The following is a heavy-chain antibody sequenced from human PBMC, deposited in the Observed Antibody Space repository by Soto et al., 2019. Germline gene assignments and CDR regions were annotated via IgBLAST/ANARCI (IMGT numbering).Heavy chain of an antibody. CDR3: AKDRRMGSGWYDRFDWFDP. CDR1: GFTFSSYA. D-gene: IGHD6-19*01. CDR2: VSGSGGST. V-gene: IGHV3-23*01. Sequence: PGGSLRLSWAASGFTFSSYAMSWVRQAPGKGLEWVSAVSGSGGSTYYADSVKGRFTISRDNSKNTLYLQMNSLRAEDTAVYYSAKDRRMGSGWYDRFDWFDPWGQGPLVTVSS. J-gene: IGHJ5*02.